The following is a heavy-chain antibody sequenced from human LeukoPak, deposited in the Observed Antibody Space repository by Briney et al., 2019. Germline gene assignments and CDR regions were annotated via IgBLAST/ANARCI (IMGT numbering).Heavy chain of an antibody. J-gene: IGHJ4*02. CDR3: ASDYSGYLGYY. Sequence: PGGSLRLSCAASRFTFSDYYMSWIRQAPGKGLEWVSSSSSSGTTIYYADSVKGRFTISRDNAKNSLYLQMNSLRAEDTAVYYCASDYSGYLGYYWGQGTLVTVSS. D-gene: IGHD3-22*01. V-gene: IGHV3-11*01. CDR2: SSSSGTTI. CDR1: RFTFSDYY.